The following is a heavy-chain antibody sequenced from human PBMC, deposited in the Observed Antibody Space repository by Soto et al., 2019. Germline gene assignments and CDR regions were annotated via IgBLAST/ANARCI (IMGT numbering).Heavy chain of an antibody. CDR1: GGSISSGGYY. J-gene: IGHJ4*02. D-gene: IGHD3-10*01. Sequence: QVQLQESGPGLVKPSQTLSLTCTVSGGSISSGGYYWSWIRQHPGKGLEWIGYIYYSGSTYYNPPLKSRVPISVDPSKNQLSLKLSSVTAADTPVYYCAWFLQPEFDYWGQGTLVTVSS. CDR3: AWFLQPEFDY. CDR2: IYYSGST. V-gene: IGHV4-31*03.